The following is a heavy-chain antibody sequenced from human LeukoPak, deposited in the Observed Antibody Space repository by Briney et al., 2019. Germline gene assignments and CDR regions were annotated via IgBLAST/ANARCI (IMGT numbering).Heavy chain of an antibody. CDR1: GGSFSGYY. CDR2: INHSGST. Sequence: SETLSLTCAVYGGSFSGYYWSWIRQPPGKGLEWIGEINHSGSTNYNPSLKSRVTISIDTSKNQFSLKLSSVTAADTAVYYCARARAHLKYYYDSSGYYYFDYWGQGTLVTVSS. D-gene: IGHD3-22*01. J-gene: IGHJ4*02. CDR3: ARARAHLKYYYDSSGYYYFDY. V-gene: IGHV4-34*01.